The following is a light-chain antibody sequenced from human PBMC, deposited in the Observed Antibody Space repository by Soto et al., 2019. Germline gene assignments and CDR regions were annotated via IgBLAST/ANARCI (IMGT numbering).Light chain of an antibody. V-gene: IGKV3-15*01. Sequence: EIVMPQSPATLSVSPGERATLSCRASQSVSSNLAWYQQKPGQAPRLLIYGASTRATGIPARFSGSGSGTEFTLPISSLQSEDFAVYYCQQYNNWPPLTFGGGTKVEIK. J-gene: IGKJ4*01. CDR1: QSVSSN. CDR2: GAS. CDR3: QQYNNWPPLT.